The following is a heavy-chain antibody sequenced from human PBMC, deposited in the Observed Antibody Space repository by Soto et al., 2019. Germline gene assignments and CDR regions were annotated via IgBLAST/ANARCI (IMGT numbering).Heavy chain of an antibody. CDR2: VSNDGSST. V-gene: IGHV3-74*01. Sequence: PGGSLRLSCAGSGFTFSNYWMHWVRQAPGKGLVWVSRVSNDGSSTNYADFVEGRFTISRDNAKSTLYLQMHSLRAEDTAVYFCARGSIYYGSGSSLKWGQGNLVTVSS. D-gene: IGHD3-10*01. CDR1: GFTFSNYW. CDR3: ARGSIYYGSGSSLK. J-gene: IGHJ4*01.